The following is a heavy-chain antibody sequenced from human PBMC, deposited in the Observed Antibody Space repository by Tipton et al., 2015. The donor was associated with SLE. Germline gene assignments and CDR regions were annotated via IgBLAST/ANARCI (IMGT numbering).Heavy chain of an antibody. Sequence: LRLSCTVSGGSVSSGSYYWSWIRQPPGKGLEWIGYIYYSGSTNYNPSLKSRVTISVDTSKNQFSLKLSSVTAADTAVYYCARDHRGYEEAFDIWGQGTMVTVSS. CDR3: ARDHRGYEEAFDI. D-gene: IGHD5-12*01. CDR2: IYYSGST. CDR1: GGSVSSGSYY. J-gene: IGHJ3*02. V-gene: IGHV4-61*01.